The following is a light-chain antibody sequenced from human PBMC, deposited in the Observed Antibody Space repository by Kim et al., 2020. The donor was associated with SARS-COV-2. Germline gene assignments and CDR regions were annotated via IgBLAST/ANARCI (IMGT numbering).Light chain of an antibody. J-gene: IGKJ4*01. CDR1: QSLVHSDGKTY. Sequence: DTVMTQSPLSLSVTPGQPASISCKSSQSLVHSDGKTYLYWYLQKPGQSPRLLIYEVSRRFSGVPDRFSGSGSGTDFTLKISRVEAEDVGVYFCMQGIQLPRTFGGGTKVDIK. CDR3: MQGIQLPRT. CDR2: EVS. V-gene: IGKV2-29*02.